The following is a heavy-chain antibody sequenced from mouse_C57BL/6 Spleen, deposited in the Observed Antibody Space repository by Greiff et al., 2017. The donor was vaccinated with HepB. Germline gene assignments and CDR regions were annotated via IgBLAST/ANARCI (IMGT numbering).Heavy chain of an antibody. V-gene: IGHV1-82*01. D-gene: IGHD1-3*01. Sequence: VQLQQSGPELVKPGASVKISCKASGYAFSSSWMNWVKQRPGKGLEWIGRIYPGDGDTNYNGKFKGKATLTADKSSSSAYMQLSSLPSEDSAVYCCARKWQLDWFAYWGQGTLVTVSA. CDR1: GYAFSSSW. CDR3: ARKWQLDWFAY. J-gene: IGHJ3*01. CDR2: IYPGDGDT.